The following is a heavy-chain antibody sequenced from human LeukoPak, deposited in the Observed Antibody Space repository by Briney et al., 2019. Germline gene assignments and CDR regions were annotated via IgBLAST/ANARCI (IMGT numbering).Heavy chain of an antibody. CDR3: ARDRGSGYYRRNYNWLDP. D-gene: IGHD3-3*01. V-gene: IGHV3-7*01. CDR1: GFTFSSYW. CDR2: IKQDGSEK. J-gene: IGHJ5*02. Sequence: GGSLRLSCAASGFTFSSYWMSWVRQAPGKGLEWVANIKQDGSEKYYVDSVKGRFTISRDNAKNSLYLQMNSLRAEDTAVYYCARDRGSGYYRRNYNWLDPWGQGTLVTVSS.